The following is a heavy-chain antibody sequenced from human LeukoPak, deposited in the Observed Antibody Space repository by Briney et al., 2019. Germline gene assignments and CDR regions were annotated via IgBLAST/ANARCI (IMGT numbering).Heavy chain of an antibody. Sequence: SVKVSCKASGGTFSSYAISWVRQAPGQGLEWMGRIISIFGTANYAQKFQGRVTITTDESTSTAYMELSSLRSEDTAVCYCARDSYRYCSGGSCYHDYWGQGTLVTVSS. CDR1: GGTFSSYA. V-gene: IGHV1-69*05. D-gene: IGHD2-15*01. CDR2: IISIFGTA. J-gene: IGHJ4*02. CDR3: ARDSYRYCSGGSCYHDY.